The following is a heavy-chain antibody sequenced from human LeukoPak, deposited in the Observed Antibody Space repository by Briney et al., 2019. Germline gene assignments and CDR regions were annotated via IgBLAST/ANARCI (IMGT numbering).Heavy chain of an antibody. Sequence: GGSLRLSCAASGFTFSSYGMQWVRQAPGKGLEWVAFIRYDGNSKYYGDSVKGRFTISRDNSKNTLFLQMNSLRGKDTAVYYCARCDGKSTCDYWGQGTLVTVSS. V-gene: IGHV3-30*02. CDR3: ARCDGKSTCDY. CDR1: GFTFSSYG. CDR2: IRYDGNSK. D-gene: IGHD1-14*01. J-gene: IGHJ4*02.